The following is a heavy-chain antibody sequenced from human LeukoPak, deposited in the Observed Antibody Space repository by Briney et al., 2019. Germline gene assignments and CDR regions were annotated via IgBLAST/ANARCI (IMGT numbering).Heavy chain of an antibody. CDR1: GFTFSNYA. D-gene: IGHD3-9*01. CDR2: VTGRGGST. Sequence: GGSPRLSCVASGFTFSNYAMSWVRQAPGKRLEWVSAVTGRGGSTYYADSVKGGFTISRDNSRNTLFLQMNSLRAEDTAIYYCAKWGDFDILTGYYVSDFWGQGTLVTVSS. J-gene: IGHJ4*02. CDR3: AKWGDFDILTGYYVSDF. V-gene: IGHV3-23*01.